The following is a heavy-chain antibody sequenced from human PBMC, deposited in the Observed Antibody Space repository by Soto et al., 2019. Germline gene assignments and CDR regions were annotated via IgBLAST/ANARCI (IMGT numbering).Heavy chain of an antibody. CDR1: GGSISSYY. Sequence: SETLSLTCTVSGGSISSYYWSWIRQPPGKGLEWIGYIYYSGSTNYNPSLKSRVTISVDTSKNQFSLKLSSVTAADTAVYYCARGTPGSSQPSIDYWGQGTLVTVSS. CDR3: ARGTPGSSQPSIDY. D-gene: IGHD6-13*01. V-gene: IGHV4-59*01. CDR2: IYYSGST. J-gene: IGHJ4*02.